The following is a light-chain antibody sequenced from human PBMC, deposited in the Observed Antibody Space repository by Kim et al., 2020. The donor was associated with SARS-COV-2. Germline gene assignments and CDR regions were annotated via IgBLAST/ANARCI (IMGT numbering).Light chain of an antibody. J-gene: IGLJ3*02. CDR1: SSNIGKNY. V-gene: IGLV1-51*01. CDR3: GTWDSSLSAV. CDR2: DNN. Sequence: QSVLTQPPSVSAAPGQKVTISCSGSSSNIGKNYVSWYQQVPGTAPKLLIYDNNKRPSGIPDRFSGSKSCTSATLGITGLQTGDEADYYCGTWDSSLSAVFGGGTKLTVL.